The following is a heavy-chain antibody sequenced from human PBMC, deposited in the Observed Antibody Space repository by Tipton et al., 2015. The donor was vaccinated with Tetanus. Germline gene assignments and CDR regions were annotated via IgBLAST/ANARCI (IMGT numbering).Heavy chain of an antibody. CDR3: ARETSLTTSD. D-gene: IGHD2/OR15-2a*01. J-gene: IGHJ1*01. CDR1: GFSFSTYN. V-gene: IGHV3-33*01. CDR2: IWYDGTTE. Sequence: SLRLSCTASGFSFSTYNFHWVRQAPGKGLEWVAIIWYDGTTEYYADSVKGRFTISRDNSKNTLFLQMNSLRAEDTAVYYCARETSLTTSDLGQGTLVTVSS.